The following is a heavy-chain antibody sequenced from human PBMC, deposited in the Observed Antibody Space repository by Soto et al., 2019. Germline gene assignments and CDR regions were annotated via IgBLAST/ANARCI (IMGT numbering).Heavy chain of an antibody. CDR3: ARHVSVGATESFDY. V-gene: IGHV4-39*01. J-gene: IGHJ4*02. CDR2: IYYSGST. CDR1: GGSISSSSYY. Sequence: QLQLQESGPGLVKPSETLSLTCTVSGGSISSSSYYWGWIRQPPGKGLEWIGSIYYSGSTYYNPSLKSRVTIYVDTSKNQFALKLSSVTAADTAVYYCARHVSVGATESFDYWGQGTLVTVSS. D-gene: IGHD1-26*01.